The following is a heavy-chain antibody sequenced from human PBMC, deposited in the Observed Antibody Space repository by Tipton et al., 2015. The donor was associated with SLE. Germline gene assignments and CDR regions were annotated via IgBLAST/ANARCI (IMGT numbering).Heavy chain of an antibody. Sequence: LRLSCAVYGGSFSGYYWSWIRQPPGKGLEWIGEINHSGYTNYNLSLKSRVTISVDTSKNQFSLKLSSVTAADTAVYYCARATDCSGGRCYSAYYYYYGMDVWGQGTTGTVSS. CDR1: GGSFSGYY. D-gene: IGHD2-15*01. J-gene: IGHJ6*02. CDR3: ARATDCSGGRCYSAYYYYYGMDV. V-gene: IGHV4-34*01. CDR2: INHSGYT.